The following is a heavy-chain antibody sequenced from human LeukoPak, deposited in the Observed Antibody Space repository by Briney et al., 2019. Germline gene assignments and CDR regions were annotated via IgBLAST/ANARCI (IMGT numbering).Heavy chain of an antibody. CDR2: ISSSSSTI. Sequence: GGSLRLSCAASGFTFSSYSMNWVRQAPGKGLEWVSYISSSSSTIYYAYSVKSRFTISRDNAKNSLYLQMNSLRDEDTAVYYCASDSGYDYRFDYWGQGTLVTVSS. V-gene: IGHV3-48*02. D-gene: IGHD5-12*01. CDR3: ASDSGYDYRFDY. CDR1: GFTFSSYS. J-gene: IGHJ4*02.